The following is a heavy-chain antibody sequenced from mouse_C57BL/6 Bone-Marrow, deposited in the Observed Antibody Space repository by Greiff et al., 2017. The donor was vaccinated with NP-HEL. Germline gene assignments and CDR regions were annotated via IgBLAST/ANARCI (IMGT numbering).Heavy chain of an antibody. CDR1: GYTFTDYY. D-gene: IGHD2-2*01. J-gene: IGHJ2*01. CDR3: ASRVYYGYDGSTLTTGAKAPLSQPEYFDY. V-gene: IGHV1-26*01. Sequence: EVQLQQSGPELVKPGASVKISCKASGYTFTDYYMNWVKQSHGKSLEWIGDINPNNGGTSYNQKFKGKATLTVDKSSSTAYMELRSLTSEDSAVYYCASRVYYGYDGSTLTTGAKAPLSQPEYFDYWGQGTTLTVSS. CDR2: INPNNGGT.